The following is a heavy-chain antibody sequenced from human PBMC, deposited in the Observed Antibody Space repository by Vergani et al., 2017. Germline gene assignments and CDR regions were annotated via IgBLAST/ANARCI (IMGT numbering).Heavy chain of an antibody. CDR2: ISGSGGRK. CDR1: GFTFSSYV. CDR3: AKEDSNYGYYFDY. D-gene: IGHD4-11*01. V-gene: IGHV3-23*01. Sequence: EVQLLESGGGLVQPGGSLRLSCAASGFTFSSYVMSWVRQAPGKGLEWVSVISGSGGRKYYADSVKGRFTISRDNSKNTLYLQMNSLRAEDTAVYYCAKEDSNYGYYFDYWGQGTLVTVSS. J-gene: IGHJ4*02.